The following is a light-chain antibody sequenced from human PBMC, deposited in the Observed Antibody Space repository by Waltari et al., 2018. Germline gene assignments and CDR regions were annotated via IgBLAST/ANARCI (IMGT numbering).Light chain of an antibody. CDR3: CSYAGSYSFV. V-gene: IGLV2-11*01. CDR1: SSDVAGYSF. J-gene: IGLJ1*01. CDR2: DVN. Sequence: QSALTQPRSVSGSPGQSVIVSCTGTSSDVAGYSFVSWYQQYPGNAPQLMIYDVNKRPSGVPDRFSGSKSGNTASLTISGLQAEDEAEYYCCSYAGSYSFVFGTGTKVTVL.